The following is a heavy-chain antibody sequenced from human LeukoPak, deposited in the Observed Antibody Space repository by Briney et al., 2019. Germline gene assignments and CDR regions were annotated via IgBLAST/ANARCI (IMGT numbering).Heavy chain of an antibody. V-gene: IGHV1-2*02. CDR3: ARAPLFDY. J-gene: IGHJ4*02. Sequence: ASVKVSCKASGYTFTVYYIHWVRQAPGQGLEWMGWINPNSGGTSSAQKFQGRVTMTRDTSISTAYMELSRLRSDDTAVYYCARAPLFDYWGQGTLVTVSS. CDR1: GYTFTVYY. CDR2: INPNSGGT.